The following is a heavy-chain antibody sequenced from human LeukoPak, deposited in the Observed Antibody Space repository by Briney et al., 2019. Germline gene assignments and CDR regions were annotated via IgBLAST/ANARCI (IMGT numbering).Heavy chain of an antibody. J-gene: IGHJ4*02. D-gene: IGHD5-18*01. CDR2: IYYSGST. CDR3: ARDGYSLFDY. V-gene: IGHV4-31*03. Sequence: PSETLSLICTVSGGSISSGGYYWSWIRQHPGRGLEWIGYIYYSGSTYYNPSLKSRVTISVDTSKNQFSLKLSSVTAADTAVYYCARDGYSLFDYWGQGTLVTVSS. CDR1: GGSISSGGYY.